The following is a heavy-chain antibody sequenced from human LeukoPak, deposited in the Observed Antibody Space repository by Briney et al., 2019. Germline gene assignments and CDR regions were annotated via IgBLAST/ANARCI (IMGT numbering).Heavy chain of an antibody. V-gene: IGHV4-59*08. CDR2: IYYSGST. J-gene: IGHJ3*02. CDR1: GGSINSYY. CDR3: VRHLSAGRPAFDI. D-gene: IGHD2-15*01. Sequence: PSETLSLTCTVSGGSINSYYWSWIRQPPGKGLEWIGYIYYSGSTNYNPSLKSRVTISVDTSNNKFSLKLTSLTAADMAVYYCVRHLSAGRPAFDIWGQGTMVTVSS.